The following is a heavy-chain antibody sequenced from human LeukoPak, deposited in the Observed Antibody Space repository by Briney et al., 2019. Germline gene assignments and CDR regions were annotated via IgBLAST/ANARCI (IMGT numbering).Heavy chain of an antibody. CDR3: AREKTSARFDP. Sequence: ASVKVSCKASGYTFTSYGIIWLRQAPGQGLEWMGWISAYNGNTDYAQKFQGRITMTTDTSTSTAYMELRSLRSDDTAAYYCAREKTSARFDPWGQGTLVTVSS. V-gene: IGHV1-18*01. CDR1: GYTFTSYG. CDR2: ISAYNGNT. J-gene: IGHJ5*02.